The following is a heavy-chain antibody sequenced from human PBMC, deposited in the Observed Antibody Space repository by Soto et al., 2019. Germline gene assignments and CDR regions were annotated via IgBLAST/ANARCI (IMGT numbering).Heavy chain of an antibody. CDR3: ARDHYPHNLEQGSWFDP. V-gene: IGHV4-4*02. D-gene: IGHD7-27*01. J-gene: IGHJ5*02. CDR2: IYHTVST. CDR1: GGSISSRNC. Sequence: SSETLSLTCSVCGGSISSRNCWSWVRQPTGKGLEWIGEIYHTVSTNYNPSLETRVSISVDNSSNQFSLRLTSVTAADTAVYYCARDHYPHNLEQGSWFDPCGQGMLVTVSS.